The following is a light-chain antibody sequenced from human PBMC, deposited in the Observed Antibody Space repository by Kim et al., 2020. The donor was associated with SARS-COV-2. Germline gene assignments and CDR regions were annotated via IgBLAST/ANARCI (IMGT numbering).Light chain of an antibody. V-gene: IGKV4-1*01. J-gene: IGKJ2*01. CDR1: QSVLYSSNNKNY. Sequence: RSTINCQSSQSVLYSSNNKNYLAWYQQKPEQPPNLLIYWASTRESGVPDRCSGSGSGTDFTLTISSLQAEDVTVYYCQQYYSSPPIFGQGTKLEI. CDR2: WAS. CDR3: QQYYSSPPI.